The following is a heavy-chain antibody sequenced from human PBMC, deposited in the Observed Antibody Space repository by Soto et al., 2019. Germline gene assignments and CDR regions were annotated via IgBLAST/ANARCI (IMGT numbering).Heavy chain of an antibody. CDR3: ARDNDLYFDY. Sequence: SETLSLTCTVSGGSISSYYWSWIRQPPGKGLEWIGYIYYSGGTNYNPSLKSRVTISVDTSKNQFSLKLSSVTAADTAVYYCARDNDLYFDYWGQGTLVTVSS. CDR2: IYYSGGT. CDR1: GGSISSYY. J-gene: IGHJ4*02. V-gene: IGHV4-59*01. D-gene: IGHD1-1*01.